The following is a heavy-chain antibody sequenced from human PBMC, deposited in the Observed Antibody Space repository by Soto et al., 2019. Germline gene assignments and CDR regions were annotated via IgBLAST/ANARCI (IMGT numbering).Heavy chain of an antibody. J-gene: IGHJ2*01. CDR2: IRNSGDTT. CDR1: GFTFGAFE. D-gene: IGHD6-19*01. Sequence: DVQLVESGGGLVQPGGSLRLSCAASGFTFGAFEMNWVRQAPGKGPEWISNIRNSGDTTYYADSVKGRFSISRDNANNSLLLQVNSLRPEDTALYDCARQGGREWLTYFDLGGRGTLVSVSP. CDR3: ARQGGREWLTYFDL. V-gene: IGHV3-48*03.